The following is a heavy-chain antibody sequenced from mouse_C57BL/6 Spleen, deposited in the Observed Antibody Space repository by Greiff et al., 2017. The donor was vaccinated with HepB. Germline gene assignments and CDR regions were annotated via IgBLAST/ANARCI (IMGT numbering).Heavy chain of an antibody. Sequence: VKLMESGPELVKPGASVKLSCKASGYTFTSYDINWVKQRPGQGLEWIGWIYPRDGSTKYNEKFKGKATLTVDTSSSTAYMELHSLTSEDSAVYFCARWYYGSSSYFDYWGQGTTLTVSS. CDR2: IYPRDGST. CDR1: GYTFTSYD. CDR3: ARWYYGSSSYFDY. V-gene: IGHV1-85*01. J-gene: IGHJ2*01. D-gene: IGHD1-1*01.